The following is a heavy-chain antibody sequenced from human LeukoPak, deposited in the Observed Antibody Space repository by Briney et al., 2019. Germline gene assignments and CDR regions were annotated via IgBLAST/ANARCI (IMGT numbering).Heavy chain of an antibody. J-gene: IGHJ5*02. CDR1: GGSISSYY. CDR2: IYTSGST. Sequence: SETLSLTCTVSGGSISSYYWSWIRQPAGKGLEWIGRIYTSGSTNYNPSLKSRVTMSVDTSKNQFSLKLSSVTAADTAVYYCARDRGATSPKENWFDPWGQGTLVTVSS. CDR3: ARDRGATSPKENWFDP. D-gene: IGHD3-10*01. V-gene: IGHV4-4*07.